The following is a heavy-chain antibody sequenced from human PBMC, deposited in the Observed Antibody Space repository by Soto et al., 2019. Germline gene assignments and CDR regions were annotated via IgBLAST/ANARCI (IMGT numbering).Heavy chain of an antibody. J-gene: IGHJ4*02. CDR2: ISYDGSHE. CDR1: GFTFSAYT. V-gene: IGHV3-30-3*01. D-gene: IGHD2-21*02. CDR3: ARGGGFCGGDCYKEGIDY. Sequence: GGSLRLSSAASGFTFSAYTMHWVRQTPGKGLGWLAVISYDGSHEYNPDSVKGLFTIARDNSKNTVYLQMNSLRAEDMAIYYCARGGGFCGGDCYKEGIDYWGQGALVTVSS.